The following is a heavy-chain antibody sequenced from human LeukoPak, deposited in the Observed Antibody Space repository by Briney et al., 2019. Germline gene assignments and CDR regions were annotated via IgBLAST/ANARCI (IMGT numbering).Heavy chain of an antibody. CDR2: INPNSGGT. V-gene: IGHV1-2*02. J-gene: IGHJ6*03. D-gene: IGHD3-10*01. CDR3: ARIYGSGSYRLYYYYYMDV. CDR1: GYTFTGYY. Sequence: ASVKVSCKASGYTFTGYYMHWVRQAPGQGLEWMGWINPNSGGTNYAQKFQGRVTMTRDTSISTAYMELRSLRSDDTAVYYCARIYGSGSYRLYYYYYMDVWGKGTTVTISS.